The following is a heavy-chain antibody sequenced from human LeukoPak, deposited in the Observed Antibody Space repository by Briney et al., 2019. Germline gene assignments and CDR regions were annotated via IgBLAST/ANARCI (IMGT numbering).Heavy chain of an antibody. CDR1: GGSISGHY. Sequence: SETLSLTCTVSGGSISGHYWSLIRQPPAKGLEWIGYIYNSGSTNYNPSLKSRATISVDMSKNQFSLKLTSVTAADTAVYYCAKHLTNAYYDMIWFDPWGQGTLVTVSS. D-gene: IGHD3-22*01. CDR2: IYNSGST. CDR3: AKHLTNAYYDMIWFDP. V-gene: IGHV4-59*11. J-gene: IGHJ5*02.